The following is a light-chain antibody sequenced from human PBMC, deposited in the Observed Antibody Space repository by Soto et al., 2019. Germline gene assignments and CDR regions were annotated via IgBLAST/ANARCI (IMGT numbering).Light chain of an antibody. V-gene: IGLV2-11*01. CDR3: CSYVTTPEI. CDR2: GVN. Sequence: QSALAQPRSLSESPGQSLTISCTGTSSNVDDYRYVSWYQQFPGKAPKLVIYGVNQRPSGVPNRFSGSNSDNTASLTISGLQAEDEADYYCCSYVTTPEIFGTGTKVTVL. J-gene: IGLJ1*01. CDR1: SSNVDDYRY.